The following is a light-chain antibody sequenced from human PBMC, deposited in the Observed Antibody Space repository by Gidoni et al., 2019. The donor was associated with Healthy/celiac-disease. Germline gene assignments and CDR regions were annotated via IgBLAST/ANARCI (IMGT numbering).Light chain of an antibody. CDR3: CSYAGSYTIGFYV. J-gene: IGLJ1*01. V-gene: IGLV2-11*01. Sequence: QSALTQPRAVSGYPGQSVTISFTVTSSDVGGYNYVSWYQQHPGKSPTLMIYDVSKRPSVAPDRLSGSKSGNPASLTISALQAEDDADYYCCSYAGSYTIGFYVFGTGTKVTVL. CDR2: DVS. CDR1: SSDVGGYNY.